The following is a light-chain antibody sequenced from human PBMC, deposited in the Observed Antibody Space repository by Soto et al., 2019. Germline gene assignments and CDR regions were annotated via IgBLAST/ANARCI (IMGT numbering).Light chain of an antibody. CDR3: SSNTSSSPMV. V-gene: IGLV2-14*01. Sequence: QSALTQPASVSGSPGQAITISCTGTSSDVGGYNYVSWYQQHPGKAPKLMIYDVSNRPSGVSNRFSGSKSGNTPSLTISGLQAEDAANYYCSSNTSSSPMVFGGGPKLTVL. J-gene: IGLJ2*01. CDR1: SSDVGGYNY. CDR2: DVS.